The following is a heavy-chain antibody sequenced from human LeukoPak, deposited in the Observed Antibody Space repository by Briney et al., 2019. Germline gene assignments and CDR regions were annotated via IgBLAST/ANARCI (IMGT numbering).Heavy chain of an antibody. CDR3: ARDILEYDYDSSGYYDAFDI. D-gene: IGHD3-22*01. V-gene: IGHV3-66*01. Sequence: GGSLRLSCAASGFTVSSNYMSWVRQAPCTGLEWGSIIYSGGSTYYADSVKGRFTISRDNSKNTLYLQMNSLRAEDTAVYYCARDILEYDYDSSGYYDAFDIWGQGTMVTVSS. J-gene: IGHJ3*02. CDR2: IYSGGST. CDR1: GFTVSSNY.